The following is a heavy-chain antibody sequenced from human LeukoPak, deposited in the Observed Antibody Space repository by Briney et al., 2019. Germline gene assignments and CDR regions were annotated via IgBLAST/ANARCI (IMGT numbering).Heavy chain of an antibody. V-gene: IGHV3-7*01. CDR2: IKQDGSEK. D-gene: IGHD3-10*01. J-gene: IGHJ4*02. CDR3: ARGGLEAWNYYGSGSYRGFDY. CDR1: GFTFSSYW. Sequence: PGGSLRLSCAASGFTFSSYWMSWVRQAPGKGLEWVANIKQDGSEKYYVDSVKGRFTISRDNAKNSLYLQMNSLRAEDKAVYYCARGGLEAWNYYGSGSYRGFDYWGQGTLVTVSS.